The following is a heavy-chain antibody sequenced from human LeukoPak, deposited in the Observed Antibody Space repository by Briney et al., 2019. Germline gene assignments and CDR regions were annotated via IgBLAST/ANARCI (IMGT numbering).Heavy chain of an antibody. V-gene: IGHV3-30*04. Sequence: PGGSLRLSCAASGFTFSSYAMHWVHQAPGKGLEWVAVISYDGSNKYYADSVKGRFTISRDNSKNTPYLQMNSLRAEDTAVYYCARLLSITIFGVVKPPRRDNWFDPWGQGTLVTVSS. CDR3: ARLLSITIFGVVKPPRRDNWFDP. CDR1: GFTFSSYA. CDR2: ISYDGSNK. D-gene: IGHD3-3*01. J-gene: IGHJ5*02.